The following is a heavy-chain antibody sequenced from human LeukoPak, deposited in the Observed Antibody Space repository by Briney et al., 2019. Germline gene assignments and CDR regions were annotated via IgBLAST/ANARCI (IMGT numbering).Heavy chain of an antibody. CDR1: GCTLSDHF. CDR3: TRVDSNTREPVSNDY. CDR2: IRNKAGRDTT. J-gene: IGHJ4*02. V-gene: IGHV3-72*01. Sequence: GGSLRLSCAASGCTLSDHFMDWVRQAPGKGLEWVGRIRNKAGRDTTQYAASVKGRFTISRDDSKSIAYLQMNSLKTEDTAVYYCTRVDSNTREPVSNDYWGQGTLVTVSS. D-gene: IGHD4-11*01.